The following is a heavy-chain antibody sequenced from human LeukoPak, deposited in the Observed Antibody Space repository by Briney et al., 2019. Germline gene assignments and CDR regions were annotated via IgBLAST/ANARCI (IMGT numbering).Heavy chain of an antibody. CDR2: MYFTGNT. V-gene: IGHV4-59*11. J-gene: IGHJ6*03. Sequence: SETLSLTCTVSGGSISSHYWTWIRQPPGKGLEWIGYMYFTGNTNYNPSLWSRVTISVDTSKNQFSLRLTSVTAADTAVYYWARADSANYYDSGKYFNYFYMDVWGKGTTVTVSS. CDR1: GGSISSHY. D-gene: IGHD3-10*01. CDR3: ARADSANYYDSGKYFNYFYMDV.